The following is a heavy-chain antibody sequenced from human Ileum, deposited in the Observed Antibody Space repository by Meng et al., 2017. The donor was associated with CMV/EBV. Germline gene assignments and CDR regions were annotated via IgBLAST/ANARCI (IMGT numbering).Heavy chain of an antibody. CDR1: GFTVSSNY. Sequence: VELVESGGGLIQPGGSLRLSCAASGFTVSSNYMSWVRQAPGKGLEWVSVIYSGGSTYYADSVKGRFTISRDNSKNTLYLQMNSLRVEDTAVYYCATLNYGSGSSSDYWGRGTLVTVSS. D-gene: IGHD3-10*01. V-gene: IGHV3-53*01. J-gene: IGHJ4*02. CDR2: IYSGGST. CDR3: ATLNYGSGSSSDY.